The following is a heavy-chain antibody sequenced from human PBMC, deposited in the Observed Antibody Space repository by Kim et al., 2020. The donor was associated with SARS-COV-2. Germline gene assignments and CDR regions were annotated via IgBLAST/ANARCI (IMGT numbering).Heavy chain of an antibody. D-gene: IGHD3-22*01. CDR3: ARDQSSYYDSSGPGWFDP. Sequence: ASVKVSCKASGYTFTSYGISWVRQAPGQGLEWMGWISAYNGNTNYAQKLQGRVTMTTDTSTSTAYMELRSLRSDDTAVYYCARDQSSYYDSSGPGWFDPWGGRTLVTVSS. CDR2: ISAYNGNT. CDR1: GYTFTSYG. J-gene: IGHJ5*02. V-gene: IGHV1-18*01.